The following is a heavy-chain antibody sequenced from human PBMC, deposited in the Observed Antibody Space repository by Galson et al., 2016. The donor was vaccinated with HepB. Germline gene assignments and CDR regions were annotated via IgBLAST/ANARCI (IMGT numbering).Heavy chain of an antibody. V-gene: IGHV1-69*13. Sequence: SVKVSCKASGGTFSSYGISWVRLAPGQGLEWMGGIIPMFGTTNYEQKFQGRVTITAVESTSTAYMELGSLRSEDTAVYFCARPKSGTFYSYYGMDVWGQGTTVTVSS. CDR2: IIPMFGTT. CDR3: ARPKSGTFYSYYGMDV. D-gene: IGHD1-26*01. J-gene: IGHJ6*02. CDR1: GGTFSSYG.